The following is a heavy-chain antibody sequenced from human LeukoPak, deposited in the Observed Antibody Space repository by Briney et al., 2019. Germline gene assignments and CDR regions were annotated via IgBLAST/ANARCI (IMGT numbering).Heavy chain of an antibody. V-gene: IGHV4-30-4*08. J-gene: IGHJ4*02. CDR1: GGSISSGNYY. Sequence: SETLSLTCTVSGGSISSGNYYWSWIRQHPGKSLEWIGYICYSGGTYYNPSLESRVTISVDTSKNQFSLKLSSVTAADTAVYYCARDPSDRVPAHWGQGTLVTVSS. CDR3: ARDPSDRVPAH. D-gene: IGHD3-16*02. CDR2: ICYSGGT.